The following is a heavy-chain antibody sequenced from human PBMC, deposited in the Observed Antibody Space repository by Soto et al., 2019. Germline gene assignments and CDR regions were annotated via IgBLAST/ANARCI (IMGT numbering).Heavy chain of an antibody. J-gene: IGHJ4*02. CDR1: GGSTSSGGYS. CDR2: INHSGST. D-gene: IGHD2-8*02. V-gene: IGHV4-30-2*01. CDR3: ARDKITGLFDY. Sequence: PSETLSLTCAVSGGSTSSGGYSWSWLRQPPGKGLEWIGDINHSGSTYYNPSLKSRVTISVDTSKNQFSLKLTSVTAADTAVYYCARDKITGLFDYWGQGTLVTVSS.